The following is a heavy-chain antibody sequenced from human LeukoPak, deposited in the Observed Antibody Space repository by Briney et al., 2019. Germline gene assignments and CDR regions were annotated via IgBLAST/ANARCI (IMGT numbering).Heavy chain of an antibody. CDR2: INPSGGST. CDR1: GYTFTSYY. D-gene: IGHD4-17*01. V-gene: IGHV1-46*01. Sequence: ASVKVSCKASGYTFTSYYMHWVRQAPGQGLEWMGIINPSGGSTSYAQKFQGRVTMTRDMSTSTVYMELSSLRSEDTAVYYCVRASRLDYDFDYWGQGTLVTVSS. J-gene: IGHJ4*02. CDR3: VRASRLDYDFDY.